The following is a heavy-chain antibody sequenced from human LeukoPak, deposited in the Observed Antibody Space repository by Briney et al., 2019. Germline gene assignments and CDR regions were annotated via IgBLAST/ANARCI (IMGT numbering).Heavy chain of an antibody. Sequence: PSETLSLTCTVSGGSISSGSYYWSWIRQPAGKGLEWIGRIYTSGSTNYNPSLKSRVTISVDTSKNQFSLKLSSVTAADTAVYYCASFTDYDYDYWGQGTLVTVSS. CDR2: IYTSGST. V-gene: IGHV4-61*02. D-gene: IGHD5-12*01. CDR1: GGSISSGSYY. J-gene: IGHJ4*02. CDR3: ASFTDYDYDY.